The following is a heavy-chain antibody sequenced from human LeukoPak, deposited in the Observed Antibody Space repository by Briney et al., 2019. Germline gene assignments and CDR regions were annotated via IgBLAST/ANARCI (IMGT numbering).Heavy chain of an antibody. J-gene: IGHJ4*02. CDR1: GGSISSYY. CDR2: IYYSGST. Sequence: SETLSLTCTVSGGSISSYYWSWIRQPPGKGLEWIGYIYYSGSTNYNPSLKSRVTISVDTSKNQFSLKLSSVTAADTAVYYCARHPPSILGAAKRAFDYWGLGTLVTVSS. V-gene: IGHV4-59*08. D-gene: IGHD1-26*01. CDR3: ARHPPSILGAAKRAFDY.